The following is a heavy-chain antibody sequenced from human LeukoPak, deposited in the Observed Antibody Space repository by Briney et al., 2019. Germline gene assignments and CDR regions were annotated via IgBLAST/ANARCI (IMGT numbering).Heavy chain of an antibody. V-gene: IGHV4-39*07. Sequence: SETLSLTCTVSGGSISTSTYYWGWIRQPPGRGLEWVGSMYYSGSTYYNPSLKSRVTISMDTSKNQFSLKLSSVTAADTAVYYCARVFWFGVLYYFDSWGQGTPATVSS. CDR3: ARVFWFGVLYYFDS. CDR1: GGSISTSTYY. CDR2: MYYSGST. J-gene: IGHJ4*02. D-gene: IGHD3-10*01.